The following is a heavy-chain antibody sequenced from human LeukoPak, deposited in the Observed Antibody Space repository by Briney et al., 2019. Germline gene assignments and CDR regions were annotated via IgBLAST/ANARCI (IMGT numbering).Heavy chain of an antibody. Sequence: ASVKVSCKASGYTFTGYYMHWVRQAPGQGLEWMGLINPHSGGTNYAQKFQGRVTMTRDTSISTAYMELSRLRSDDTAVYYCARVVILLVVPAAKGCDAFDIWGQGTMVTVSS. J-gene: IGHJ3*02. CDR3: ARVVILLVVPAAKGCDAFDI. CDR2: INPHSGGT. D-gene: IGHD2-2*01. V-gene: IGHV1-2*02. CDR1: GYTFTGYY.